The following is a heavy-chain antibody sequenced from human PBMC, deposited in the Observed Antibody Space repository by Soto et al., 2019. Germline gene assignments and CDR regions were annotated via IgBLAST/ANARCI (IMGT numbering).Heavy chain of an antibody. Sequence: ASVKVSCKASGGTFSSYAISWVRQAPGQGLEWMGGIIPIFGTANYAQKFQGRVTITADESTSTAYMELSSLRSEDTAVYYCARDKSGGSYYVTTNPFDYWGQGTLVTVSS. CDR2: IIPIFGTA. D-gene: IGHD1-26*01. CDR1: GGTFSSYA. CDR3: ARDKSGGSYYVTTNPFDY. J-gene: IGHJ4*02. V-gene: IGHV1-69*13.